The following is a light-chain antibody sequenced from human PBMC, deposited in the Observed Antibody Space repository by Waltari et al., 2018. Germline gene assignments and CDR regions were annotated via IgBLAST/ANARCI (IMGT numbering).Light chain of an antibody. CDR2: AAS. V-gene: IGKV1-39*01. J-gene: IGKJ4*01. CDR1: QSISSY. Sequence: DIQMTQSPSSLSASVRDRVTITCRASQSISSYLNWYQQKPGKAPKLLIYAASSLQSGVPSRFSGSGSGTDFTLTINSLQAEDVAIYYCQQYVTTPSLTFGGGTKVEL. CDR3: QQYVTTPSLT.